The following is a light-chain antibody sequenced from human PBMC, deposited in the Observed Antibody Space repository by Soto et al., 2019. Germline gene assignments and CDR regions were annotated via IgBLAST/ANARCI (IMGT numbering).Light chain of an antibody. Sequence: EIVLTQSPGTLSLSPGERATLSCRASQSVSNSYLAWYQQKPGQAPRLLIYGASSRATGIPDRFSGSGSGTDFTLTISRLEPEDFAVYYCQQYYISWSFGQGTKVDIK. J-gene: IGKJ1*01. V-gene: IGKV3-20*01. CDR2: GAS. CDR1: QSVSNSY. CDR3: QQYYISWS.